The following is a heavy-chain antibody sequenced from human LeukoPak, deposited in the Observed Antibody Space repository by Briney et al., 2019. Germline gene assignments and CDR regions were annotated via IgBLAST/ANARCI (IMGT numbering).Heavy chain of an antibody. CDR2: LYSGGGT. CDR1: GFTVSSNH. CDR3: AKDPGCSSTSCYEGVGFDY. J-gene: IGHJ4*02. V-gene: IGHV3-66*02. D-gene: IGHD2-2*01. Sequence: GGSLRLSCAASGFTVSSNHMSWVRQAPGKGLDWVSLLYSGGGTYYADSAKGRFTISRDNSKNTLHLQMNNLRTEDTAVYYCAKDPGCSSTSCYEGVGFDYWGQGTLVTVSS.